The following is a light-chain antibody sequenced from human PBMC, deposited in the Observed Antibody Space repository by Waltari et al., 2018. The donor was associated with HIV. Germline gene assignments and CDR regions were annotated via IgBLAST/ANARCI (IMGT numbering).Light chain of an antibody. CDR1: SSDVGGYDY. V-gene: IGLV2-8*01. J-gene: IGLJ1*01. Sequence: QSALTQPPSASGSPGQSVTISCTGTSSDVGGYDYVSWYQHHPGKVPRLIMYEGSKRPSGFPDRFSCFKSGNTASLTVSGLQAEDEADYYCTSYAGSGEYVFGTGTKVTVL. CDR3: TSYAGSGEYV. CDR2: EGS.